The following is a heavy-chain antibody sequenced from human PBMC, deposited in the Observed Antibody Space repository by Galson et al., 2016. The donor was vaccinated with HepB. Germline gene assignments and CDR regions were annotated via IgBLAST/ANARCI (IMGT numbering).Heavy chain of an antibody. Sequence: SLRLSCAASGFLINSNYMSWVRQAPGKGLEWVSIIYSGGSIQYADSVKGRFTVSRDTSKSLMLLQMNSLGAEDTAMYFCARGYTSGVPFWWGQGTPVAVSS. CDR2: IYSGGSI. CDR1: GFLINSNY. CDR3: ARGYTSGVPFW. D-gene: IGHD2-8*01. V-gene: IGHV3-53*01. J-gene: IGHJ4*02.